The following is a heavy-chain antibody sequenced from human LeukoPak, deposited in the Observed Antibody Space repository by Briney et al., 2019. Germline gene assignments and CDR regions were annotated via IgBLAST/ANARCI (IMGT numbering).Heavy chain of an antibody. J-gene: IGHJ4*02. CDR3: ARGRCVGSTNCYYFDS. V-gene: IGHV1-46*01. Sequence: ASVKVSCKASGYTFTSYYMHWVRQAPGQGLEWMGIINPSGGSTSYAQKFQGRVTMTRDTSASTAYMELSSLRSEDTAVYYCARGRCVGSTNCYYFDSWGQGTLVTVSS. D-gene: IGHD2-2*01. CDR2: INPSGGST. CDR1: GYTFTSYY.